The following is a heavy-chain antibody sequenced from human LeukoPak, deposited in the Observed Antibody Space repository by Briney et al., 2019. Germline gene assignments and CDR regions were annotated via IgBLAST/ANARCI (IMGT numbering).Heavy chain of an antibody. Sequence: GGSLRLSCAASGVTLSTYAMSWARQAPGKGLEWVSGISSSGSGDNTYYADSVKGRFTISRDSSKNTLFLHMNTLRAEDTAIYYCAKDVRRCNGGCTWGQGTLVTVSS. J-gene: IGHJ5*02. CDR1: GVTLSTYA. CDR3: AKDVRRCNGGCT. CDR2: ISSSGSGDNT. D-gene: IGHD2-15*01. V-gene: IGHV3-23*01.